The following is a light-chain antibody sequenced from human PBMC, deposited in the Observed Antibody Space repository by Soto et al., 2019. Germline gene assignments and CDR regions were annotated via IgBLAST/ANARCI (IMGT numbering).Light chain of an antibody. CDR1: SSDVGGYNY. V-gene: IGLV2-14*01. Sequence: QSVLTQPASVSGSPGQSIAISCTGTSSDVGGYNYVSWYQQHPGKAPKLMVYDVSNRPSGVANRFSGSKSGNTASLTISGLQAEDEADYYCSSYTSSSPYVFGNGTKLTV. CDR3: SSYTSSSPYV. CDR2: DVS. J-gene: IGLJ1*01.